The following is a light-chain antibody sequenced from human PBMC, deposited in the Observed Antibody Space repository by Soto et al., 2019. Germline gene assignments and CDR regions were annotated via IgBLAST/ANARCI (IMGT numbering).Light chain of an antibody. V-gene: IGKV3-15*01. CDR3: QQYNNWPPYT. Sequence: EVVMTQSPATLSVSPGERATLSCRASQTVSSNLAWYQQKPGQAPRLLIYDASTRATGIPARFSGSGSGTEFTLNISSLQSEDSAVYLCQQYNNWPPYTIGRGTKVDIK. CDR1: QTVSSN. J-gene: IGKJ3*01. CDR2: DAS.